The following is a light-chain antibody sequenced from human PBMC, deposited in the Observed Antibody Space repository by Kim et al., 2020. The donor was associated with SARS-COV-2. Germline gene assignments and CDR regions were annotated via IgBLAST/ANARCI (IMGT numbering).Light chain of an antibody. CDR2: DNN. CDR1: SSNIGNNY. Sequence: QSVLTQPPSVSAAPGQKVTISCSGSSSNIGNNYVSWYQQLPGTAPKLLIYDNNKRPSGIPDRFSGSKSGTSATLGITGLQTEDEADYYCGTWDSSLSAVFGGGTKLTVL. CDR3: GTWDSSLSAV. V-gene: IGLV1-51*01. J-gene: IGLJ3*02.